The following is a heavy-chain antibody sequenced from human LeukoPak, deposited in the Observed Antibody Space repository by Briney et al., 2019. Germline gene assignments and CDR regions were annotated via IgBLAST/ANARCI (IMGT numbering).Heavy chain of an antibody. CDR2: IRYDGSNK. J-gene: IGHJ3*02. V-gene: IGHV3-30*02. CDR3: AGELLSPYAFDI. D-gene: IGHD3-10*01. Sequence: GSLRLSCAASGFTFSSYAMHWVRQAPGKGLEWVAFIRYDGSNKYYADSVKGRFTISRDNSKNTLYLQMNSLRAEDTAVYYCAGELLSPYAFDIWGQGTMVTVSS. CDR1: GFTFSSYA.